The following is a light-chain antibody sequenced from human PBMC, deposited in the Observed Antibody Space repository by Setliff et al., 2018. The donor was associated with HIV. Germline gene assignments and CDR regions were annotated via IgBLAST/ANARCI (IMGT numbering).Light chain of an antibody. CDR3: CSYAGSTTYV. CDR2: EVS. Sequence: LTQPASVTGSPGQSITISCTGTSSNVGSYNLVSWYQQYAGDAPKLIILEVSKRPSGVSHRFSASKSGNTASLTISGLQAEDEADYYCCSYAGSTTYVFGTGTKVTVL. V-gene: IGLV2-23*02. CDR1: SSNVGSYNL. J-gene: IGLJ1*01.